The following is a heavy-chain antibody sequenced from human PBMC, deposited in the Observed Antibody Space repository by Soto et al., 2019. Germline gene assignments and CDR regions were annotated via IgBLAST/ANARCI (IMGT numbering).Heavy chain of an antibody. V-gene: IGHV1-46*01. CDR1: GYTFTSYY. CDR2: INPSGGST. CDR3: ARVAPPTMVRGVITKGDAFDI. Sequence: ASVKVSCKASGYTFTSYYMHWVRQAPGQGLEWMGIINPSGGSTSYAQKFQGRVTMTRDTSTSTVYMELSSLRSEDTAVYYCARVAPPTMVRGVITKGDAFDIWGQGTMVTVSS. J-gene: IGHJ3*02. D-gene: IGHD3-10*01.